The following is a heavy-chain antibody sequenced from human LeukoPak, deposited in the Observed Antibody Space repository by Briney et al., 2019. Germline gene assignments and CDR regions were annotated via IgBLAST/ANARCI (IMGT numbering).Heavy chain of an antibody. CDR3: AKGTLGSCSGAKCYEFDN. J-gene: IGHJ4*02. CDR2: ISYDGSNK. D-gene: IGHD2-8*02. V-gene: IGHV3-30*18. CDR1: GFTFSSYS. Sequence: GGSLRLSCAASGFTFSSYSMNWVRQAPGKGLKWVAVISYDGSNKYYADSVRGRITISRDNSRNTLYLQMNSLRAEDSALYFCAKGTLGSCSGAKCYEFDNWGQGTLVTVSS.